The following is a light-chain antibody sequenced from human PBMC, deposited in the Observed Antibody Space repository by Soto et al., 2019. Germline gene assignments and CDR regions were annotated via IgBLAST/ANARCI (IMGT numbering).Light chain of an antibody. CDR1: QRIDRY. J-gene: IGKJ1*01. V-gene: IGKV1-5*01. CDR2: DAS. Sequence: DIQLTQSPSTLSASVGDRVTVTCRASQRIDRYLAWYQQKPGKAPKLLVYDASTLEGGVPSSFSSSESATEFILTISSLQPDDFATYYCQQYKDGAWTFGQGTRVEIK. CDR3: QQYKDGAWT.